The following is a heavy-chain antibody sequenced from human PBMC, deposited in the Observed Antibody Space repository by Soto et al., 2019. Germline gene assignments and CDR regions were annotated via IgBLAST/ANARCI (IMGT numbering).Heavy chain of an antibody. J-gene: IGHJ6*02. Sequence: QVQLVQSGAEVKKPGASVKVSCKASGYTFTGYYMHWVRQAPGQGLEWMGWINPNSGGTNYAQKLQGRVTMTTDTSTSTAYMELRSLRSDDTAVYYCAREGLWFGELTTLYGMDVWGQGTTVTVSS. CDR2: INPNSGGT. CDR1: GYTFTGYY. D-gene: IGHD3-10*01. V-gene: IGHV1-2*02. CDR3: AREGLWFGELTTLYGMDV.